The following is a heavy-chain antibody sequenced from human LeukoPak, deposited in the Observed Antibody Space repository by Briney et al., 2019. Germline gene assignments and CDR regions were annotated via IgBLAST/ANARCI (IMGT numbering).Heavy chain of an antibody. CDR1: GFTFRSYA. Sequence: GGSLRLSCAASGFTFRSYAMHWVRQAPGKGLEWVAVISDDGRRQHYADFLEGRFTISRDNSKNTVSLQMSSPTSEDTAVYFCVREQPGDGWSGFDYWGQGTLVTVSS. V-gene: IGHV3-30*15. CDR3: VREQPGDGWSGFDY. J-gene: IGHJ4*02. D-gene: IGHD6-19*01. CDR2: ISDDGRRQ.